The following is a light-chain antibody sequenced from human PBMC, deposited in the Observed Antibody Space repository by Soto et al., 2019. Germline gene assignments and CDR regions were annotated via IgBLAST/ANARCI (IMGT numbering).Light chain of an antibody. CDR3: QQYNNWPPIT. J-gene: IGKJ5*01. CDR2: GAS. CDR1: QSVSSSY. Sequence: EIVLTQSPGTLSLSPGDRATLSCRAIQSVSSSYLAWYQQKPGQAPRLLIYGASPRATGIPARFSGSVSGTEFTLTISSLQSEDFAVYYCQQYNNWPPITFGQGTRLEIK. V-gene: IGKV3-15*01.